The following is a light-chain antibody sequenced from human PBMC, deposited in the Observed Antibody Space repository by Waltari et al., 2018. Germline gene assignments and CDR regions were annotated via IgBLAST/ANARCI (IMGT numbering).Light chain of an antibody. V-gene: IGKV1-5*03. Sequence: DIQMTQSPSTLSASVGDRVTITCRASQSISSWMAWYQQKPGKATKLRIYKASSLESGVPSRFSGIGSGTEFTLTISSLQPDDFATYYCQQYNSYLLTFGGGTKVEIK. J-gene: IGKJ4*01. CDR3: QQYNSYLLT. CDR2: KAS. CDR1: QSISSW.